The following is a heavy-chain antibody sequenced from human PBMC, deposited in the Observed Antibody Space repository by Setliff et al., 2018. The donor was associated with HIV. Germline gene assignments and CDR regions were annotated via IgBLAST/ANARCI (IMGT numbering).Heavy chain of an antibody. Sequence: PSETLSLTCTVSGGSISSGSYYWSWIRQPAGEGLEWIGRTHASGTTQCEPSLKNRCSMSIDTSKNQFSLKLSSVTAADTAVYYCARQTATGTSATFDSWGQGSLVTVSS. CDR1: GGSISSGSYY. V-gene: IGHV4-61*02. D-gene: IGHD2-21*02. CDR3: ARQTATGTSATFDS. CDR2: THASGTT. J-gene: IGHJ4*02.